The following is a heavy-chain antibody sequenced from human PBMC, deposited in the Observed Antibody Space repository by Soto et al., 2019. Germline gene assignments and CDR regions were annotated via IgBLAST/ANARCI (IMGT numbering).Heavy chain of an antibody. Sequence: EVQLVESGGGVVRPGGSLRLSCAASGFTFDDYGMSWVRQAPGKGLEWVSGMNWNGGSTCYADSVQGRFTISRDNAKNSRYLQMNSLRGEDTALYYCARDSHAVYSSALMDYWGQGTLVTVSS. V-gene: IGHV3-20*04. CDR1: GFTFDDYG. J-gene: IGHJ4*02. D-gene: IGHD5-18*01. CDR2: MNWNGGST. CDR3: ARDSHAVYSSALMDY.